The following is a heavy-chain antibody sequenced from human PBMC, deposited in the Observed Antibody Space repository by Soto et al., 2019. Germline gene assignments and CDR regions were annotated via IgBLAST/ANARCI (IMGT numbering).Heavy chain of an antibody. CDR2: INAGNGNT. J-gene: IGHJ4*01. CDR1: GYTFTSYA. CDR3: ARAPGYSNYPDPGSYYFDY. V-gene: IGHV1-3*01. D-gene: IGHD4-4*01. Sequence: ASVKVSCKASGYTFTSYAMHWVRQAPGQRLEWMGWINAGNGNTKYSQKFQGRVTITRDTSASTAYMELSSLRSEDTAVYYCARAPGYSNYPDPGSYYFDYWGHGTLVTVSS.